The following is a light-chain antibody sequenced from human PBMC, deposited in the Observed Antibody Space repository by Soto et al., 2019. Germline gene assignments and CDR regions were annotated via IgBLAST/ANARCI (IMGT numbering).Light chain of an antibody. CDR2: GAS. CDR3: QQYGTSSWT. CDR1: QSVTSNY. Sequence: EIVLTQSPGTLSLSPGQRATLSCRASQSVTSNYLAWYQQIPGQAPRLLIYGASSRATGIPDRFSGSGSGTDFTLTINRLEPEDFAVYFCQQYGTSSWTFGQGTKVEI. J-gene: IGKJ1*01. V-gene: IGKV3-20*01.